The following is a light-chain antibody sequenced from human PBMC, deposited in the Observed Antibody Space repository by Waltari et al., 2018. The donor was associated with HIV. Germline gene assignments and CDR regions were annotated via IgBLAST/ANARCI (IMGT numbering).Light chain of an antibody. V-gene: IGLV1-40*01. Sequence: QSVLTQPPSVSGAPGQRVTIPCPGSTSNVGAGHDVHWYQHLLGTAPKLLINGFNSRTSGVPDRFSGSKSGTSASLAITGLQAEDEADYYCQSYDSTLSAVIFGGGTKLTVL. CDR3: QSYDSTLSAVI. CDR2: GFN. J-gene: IGLJ2*01. CDR1: TSNVGAGHD.